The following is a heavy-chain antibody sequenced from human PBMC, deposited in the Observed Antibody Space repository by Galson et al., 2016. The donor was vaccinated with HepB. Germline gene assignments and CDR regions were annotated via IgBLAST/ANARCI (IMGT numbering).Heavy chain of an antibody. D-gene: IGHD2-2*01. CDR1: GLTFSTYA. V-gene: IGHV3-23*01. J-gene: IGHJ5*02. Sequence: SLRLSCAASGLTFSTYAMTWVRQAPGKGLEWVSGITSTGGSYYVDSVKGRFTISRDNSKNTRYLQMTSLRADDTAVYYCAKCQEGVPAAMISWFGPWGQGTLVTVSS. CDR3: AKCQEGVPAAMISWFGP. CDR2: ITSTGGS.